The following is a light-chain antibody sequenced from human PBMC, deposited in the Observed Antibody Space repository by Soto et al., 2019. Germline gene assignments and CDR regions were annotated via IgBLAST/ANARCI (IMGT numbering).Light chain of an antibody. J-gene: IGLJ3*02. V-gene: IGLV1-44*01. CDR1: SSNIGGYI. CDR2: NNN. CDR3: GTWDASLNGWV. Sequence: QSVRTQPPSASRTPGQRVTISCSGSSSNIGGYIVHWYQQLPGTAPKLLIYNNNQRPSGVPDRFSGSKSGTSASLAISGLQSEDEAHYYCGTWDASLNGWVFGGGTKLTVL.